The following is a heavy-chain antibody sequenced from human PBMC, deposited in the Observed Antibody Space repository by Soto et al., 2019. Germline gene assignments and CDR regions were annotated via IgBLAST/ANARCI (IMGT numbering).Heavy chain of an antibody. J-gene: IGHJ6*03. CDR1: GFTLSGYA. D-gene: IGHD6-6*01. V-gene: IGHV3-64*01. CDR2: ISSNGVGT. CDR3: GMRSRQEFYYMGV. Sequence: EVQLAEPGGGLAQPGGSLRLSCAASGFTLSGYAMDWVRQAPGKGLEYVSGISSNGVGTYYANSVQGRLTIARDNSTNARYVHLVSRRPQGIAVSSGGMRSRQEFYYMGVWGKGTEV.